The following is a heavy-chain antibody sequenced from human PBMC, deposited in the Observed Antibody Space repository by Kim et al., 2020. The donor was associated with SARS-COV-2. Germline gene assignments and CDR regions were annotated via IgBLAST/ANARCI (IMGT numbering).Heavy chain of an antibody. CDR3: ARGYGDYGDFDY. V-gene: IGHV3-53*01. Sequence: YADSVKGRFTISRDNSKNTLYLQMNSLRAEDTAVYYCARGYGDYGDFDYWGQGTLVTVSS. J-gene: IGHJ4*02. D-gene: IGHD4-17*01.